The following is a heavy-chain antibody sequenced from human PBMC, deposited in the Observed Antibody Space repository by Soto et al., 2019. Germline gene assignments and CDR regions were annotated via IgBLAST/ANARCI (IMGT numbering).Heavy chain of an antibody. D-gene: IGHD6-13*01. Sequence: GASVKVSCKASGYTFTSYYMHWVRQAPGQGLEWMGIINPSGGSTSYAQKFQGRVTMTRDTSTSTVYMELSSLRSEDTAVYYCARVNRLRQQLVRSGPLDYWGQGTLVTVSS. J-gene: IGHJ4*02. CDR3: ARVNRLRQQLVRSGPLDY. CDR1: GYTFTSYY. V-gene: IGHV1-46*01. CDR2: INPSGGST.